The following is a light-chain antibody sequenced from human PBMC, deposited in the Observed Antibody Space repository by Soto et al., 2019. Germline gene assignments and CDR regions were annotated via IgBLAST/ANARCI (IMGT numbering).Light chain of an antibody. Sequence: IWVTQPPSSLAASTGDRVTITCRANQTINTYLDWYQQRQGQAPKLLIYGASILQSGVPSRFSGSGSGTDFTLTISGLQSEDFATYFCQQYYRFPWTFGQGTKVDIK. V-gene: IGKV1-8*01. CDR2: GAS. J-gene: IGKJ1*01. CDR1: QTINTY. CDR3: QQYYRFPWT.